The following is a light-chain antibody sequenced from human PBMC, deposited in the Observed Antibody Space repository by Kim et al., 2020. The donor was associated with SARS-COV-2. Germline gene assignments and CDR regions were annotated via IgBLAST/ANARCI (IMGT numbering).Light chain of an antibody. CDR1: QDISNY. CDR3: QKCDSAPWT. CDR2: AAS. J-gene: IGKJ1*01. Sequence: ASVGDRVTIPCRANQDISNYLAWFQLKPGKAPKLLIYAASALQPGVPSRFSGSGSGTDFTLTVTSLQPEDVATYYCQKCDSAPWTFGQGTKVDIK. V-gene: IGKV1-27*01.